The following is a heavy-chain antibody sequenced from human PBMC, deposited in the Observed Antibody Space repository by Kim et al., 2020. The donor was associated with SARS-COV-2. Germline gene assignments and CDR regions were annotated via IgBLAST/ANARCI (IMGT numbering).Heavy chain of an antibody. J-gene: IGHJ5*02. D-gene: IGHD2-21*02. V-gene: IGHV1-46*01. CDR3: ARDHGGNSDYNWFDP. Sequence: QKFRGRVTLTRDTSTSTVYMELSSLRSEDTAVYYCARDHGGNSDYNWFDPWGQGTLVTVSS.